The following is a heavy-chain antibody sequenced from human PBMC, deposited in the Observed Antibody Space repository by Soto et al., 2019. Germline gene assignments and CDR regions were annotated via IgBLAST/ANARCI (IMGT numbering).Heavy chain of an antibody. J-gene: IGHJ4*02. V-gene: IGHV1-24*01. CDR3: ESDYGGSRWRYYFDY. D-gene: IGHD2-15*01. CDR2: FDPEDGET. CDR1: GYTLTELS. Sequence: ASVNVSCKVSGYTLTELSMHWVRQAPGKGLEWMGGFDPEDGETIYAQKFQGRVTMTEDTSTDTAYMELSSLRSEDTAVYYCESDYGGSRWRYYFDYWGQGTLVTVSS.